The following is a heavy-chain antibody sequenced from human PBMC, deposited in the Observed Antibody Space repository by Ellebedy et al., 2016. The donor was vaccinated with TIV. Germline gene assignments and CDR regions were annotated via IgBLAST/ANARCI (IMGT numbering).Heavy chain of an antibody. CDR1: GGSFSGYY. Sequence: SETLSLTCGVYGGSFSGYYWSWIRQPPGKGLEWIGEIYHGGSISYNPSLKSRVPISADTSKNQFSLTLSSVTAAATALYYCAVLTTQPPKDTYWGQGTLVTVSS. D-gene: IGHD4-17*01. CDR2: IYHGGSI. V-gene: IGHV4-34*01. CDR3: AVLTTQPPKDTY. J-gene: IGHJ4*02.